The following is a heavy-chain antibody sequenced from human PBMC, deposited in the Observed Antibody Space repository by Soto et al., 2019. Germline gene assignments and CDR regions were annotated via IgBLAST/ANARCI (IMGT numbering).Heavy chain of an antibody. CDR3: ARGGTPKGLDP. CDR1: GGSISSYY. Sequence: SETLSLTCTVSGGSISSYYWSWIRQPPGEGLEWIGYAYYNGNTKYNASLQSRISISVDTSRNQFSLRLTSVTAADTAIYYCARGGTPKGLDPWGQGTLVTVSS. V-gene: IGHV4-59*01. CDR2: AYYNGNT. J-gene: IGHJ5*02.